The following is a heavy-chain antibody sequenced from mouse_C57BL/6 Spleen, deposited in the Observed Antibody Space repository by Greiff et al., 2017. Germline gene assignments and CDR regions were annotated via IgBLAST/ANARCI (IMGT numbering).Heavy chain of an antibody. CDR2: IDPSDSET. D-gene: IGHD2-5*01. V-gene: IGHV1-52*01. J-gene: IGHJ2*01. Sequence: QVQLQQPGAELVRPGSSVKLSCKASGYTFTSYWMHWVKQRPIQGLEWIGNIDPSDSETPYNQKFKDKATLTVDKSSSTAYMQLSSLTSEDSAVYYCARYSKGYFDYWGQGTTLTVSS. CDR1: GYTFTSYW. CDR3: ARYSKGYFDY.